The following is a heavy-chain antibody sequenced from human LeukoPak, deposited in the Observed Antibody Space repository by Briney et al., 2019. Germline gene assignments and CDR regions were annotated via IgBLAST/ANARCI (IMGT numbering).Heavy chain of an antibody. J-gene: IGHJ4*02. CDR3: ARDRDWSFDY. CDR1: GITFSGNW. Sequence: GGSLRLSCADSGITFSGNWMSWVRQAPGKGLEWVAHIKPDGSEKYYVDSVRGRFTISRDNAENSLYLEMDSLRAEDTAVYYCARDRDWSFDYWGQGTLVTVSS. D-gene: IGHD3/OR15-3a*01. V-gene: IGHV3-7*05. CDR2: IKPDGSEK.